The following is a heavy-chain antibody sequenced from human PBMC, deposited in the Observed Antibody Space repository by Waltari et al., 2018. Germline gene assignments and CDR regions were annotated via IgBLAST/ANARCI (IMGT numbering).Heavy chain of an antibody. CDR1: GFTFRGYS. J-gene: IGHJ4*02. CDR2: ISGDSRFI. V-gene: IGHV3-21*01. Sequence: EVQLVESGGGLVKPGGSLRLSCEASGFTFRGYSMNWVRQAPGKGLGWVSSISGDSRFIYYADSVNGRFTISSDDAKNSLYLQMNSLRVEDTAVYYCARDRRGYFDYWGPGTLVSVSS. CDR3: ARDRRGYFDY. D-gene: IGHD3-16*01.